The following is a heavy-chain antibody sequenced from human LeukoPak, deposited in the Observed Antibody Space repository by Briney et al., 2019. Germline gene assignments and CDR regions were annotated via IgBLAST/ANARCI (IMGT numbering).Heavy chain of an antibody. CDR2: MNPNSGNT. D-gene: IGHD5-12*01. V-gene: IGHV1-8*03. CDR3: ARALPATYYYYYYMDV. Sequence: ASVKVSCKASGHTFTSYDINWVRQATGQGLEWMGWMNPNSGNTGYAQKFQGRVTITRNTSISTAYMELSSLRSEDTAVYYCARALPATYYYYYYMDVWGKGTTVTVSS. J-gene: IGHJ6*03. CDR1: GHTFTSYD.